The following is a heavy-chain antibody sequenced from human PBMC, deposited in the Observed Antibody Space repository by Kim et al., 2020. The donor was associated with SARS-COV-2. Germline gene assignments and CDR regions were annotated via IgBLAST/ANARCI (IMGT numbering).Heavy chain of an antibody. V-gene: IGHV4-39*01. D-gene: IGHD3-10*01. Sequence: SRVTISVDTSKNQFSLKLSSVTAADTAVYYCAKAFLLLWFGELMTGFDPWGQGTLVTVSS. CDR3: AKAFLLLWFGELMTGFDP. J-gene: IGHJ5*02.